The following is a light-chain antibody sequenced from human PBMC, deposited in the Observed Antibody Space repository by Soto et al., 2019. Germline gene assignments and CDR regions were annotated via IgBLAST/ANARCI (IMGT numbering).Light chain of an antibody. CDR1: QSVSSNF. CDR3: QQFGSSPRT. V-gene: IGKV3-20*01. CDR2: DAS. Sequence: EIVLTQSAGTLSLSPGERATRSCRASQSVSSNFLAWYQQKPGQAPRLLIYDASNRATGIPDRFSGSGSGTDFTLTISRLEPEDFAVYYCQQFGSSPRTFGQGTKADIK. J-gene: IGKJ1*01.